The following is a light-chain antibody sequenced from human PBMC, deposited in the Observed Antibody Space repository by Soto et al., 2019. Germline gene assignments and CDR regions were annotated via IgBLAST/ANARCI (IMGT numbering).Light chain of an antibody. CDR1: NIGSKS. Sequence: SYELTQPPSVSVAPGKTARITCGGNNIGSKSVHWYQQKPGRAPVLVIYYDSDRPSGIPERFSGSNSENTATLTINRVEAGDEADYYCQVWDSSSDHVVFGGGTQLTVL. CDR3: QVWDSSSDHVV. J-gene: IGLJ2*01. CDR2: YDS. V-gene: IGLV3-21*04.